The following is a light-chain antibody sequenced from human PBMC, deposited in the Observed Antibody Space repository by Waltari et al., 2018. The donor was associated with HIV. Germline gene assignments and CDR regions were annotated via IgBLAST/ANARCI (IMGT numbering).Light chain of an antibody. Sequence: QTVVTQEPSFSVSPGGTVTLTCGLTSGSVSPSYYPTWFQQTPGQAPRALIFNTSTRSSGVPDRFSGSILENKATLTITGAQADDESHYYCMLYMPGGLRVFGGGTKLTVL. CDR2: NTS. J-gene: IGLJ2*01. V-gene: IGLV8-61*01. CDR1: SGSVSPSYY. CDR3: MLYMPGGLRV.